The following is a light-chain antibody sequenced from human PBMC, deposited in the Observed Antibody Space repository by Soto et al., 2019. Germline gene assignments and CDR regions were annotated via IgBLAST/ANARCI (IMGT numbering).Light chain of an antibody. CDR1: QSVDRY. CDR2: AAS. Sequence: EIVLTQSPATLSLSPGERATLSCRASQSVDRYLAWYQQTPGEAPRLLIYAASNGATGISGRFSGSGSATDFPLTSSSLHPEDAVDYYRQRSTKWLTFGRGTKVDI. CDR3: QRSTKWLT. J-gene: IGKJ1*01. V-gene: IGKV3-11*01.